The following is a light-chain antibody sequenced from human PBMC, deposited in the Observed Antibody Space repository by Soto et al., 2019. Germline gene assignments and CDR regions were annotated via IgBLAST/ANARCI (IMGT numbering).Light chain of an antibody. CDR3: SSYTSGRPNV. CDR2: EVS. Sequence: QSALTQPASVSGSPGQSITISCTGTSNDVGGYNYVSWYQHHPGKAPILMIYEVSNRPSGLSNRFAGSKSGNTASLTISGLHAEDEGDYHCSSYTSGRPNVFGTGTQLTVL. J-gene: IGLJ1*01. CDR1: SNDVGGYNY. V-gene: IGLV2-14*01.